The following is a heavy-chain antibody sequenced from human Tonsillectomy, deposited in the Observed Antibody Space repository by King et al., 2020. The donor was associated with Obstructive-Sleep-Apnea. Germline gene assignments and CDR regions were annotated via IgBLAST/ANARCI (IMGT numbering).Heavy chain of an antibody. CDR3: ASESSRELLSSWFDP. D-gene: IGHD2/OR15-2a*01. CDR2: INPKSGAT. CDR1: GYPFTDYY. J-gene: IGHJ5*02. Sequence: QLVQSGAEVKKPGASVRVSCKASGYPFTDYYMHWVRQAPGQGLEWMGWINPKSGATSYAHKFQGRVTMTRETSGNTAYLELTRLKFDDTAVYYCASESSRELLSSWFDPWGQGTLVTVSS. V-gene: IGHV1-2*07.